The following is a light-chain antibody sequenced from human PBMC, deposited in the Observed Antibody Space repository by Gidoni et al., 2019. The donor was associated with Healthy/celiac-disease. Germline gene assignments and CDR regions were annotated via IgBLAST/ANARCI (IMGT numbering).Light chain of an antibody. Sequence: QSVLTQPPSVSGAPGQRVTISCTGRISNIGAGYDVHWYQQLPGTAPKLLIYGNSNRPSGVPDRFSGSKSGTSASLAITGLQAEDEADYYCQSYDSSLSGSRVFGGGTKLTVL. J-gene: IGLJ2*01. CDR3: QSYDSSLSGSRV. CDR2: GNS. V-gene: IGLV1-40*01. CDR1: ISNIGAGYD.